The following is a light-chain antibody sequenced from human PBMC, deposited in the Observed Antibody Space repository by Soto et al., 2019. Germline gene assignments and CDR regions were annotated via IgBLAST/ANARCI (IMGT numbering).Light chain of an antibody. CDR1: QSVSSY. CDR3: QQRSNWPT. J-gene: IGKJ5*01. Sequence: EIVLTQSPATLSLSPGVRATLSCRASQSVSSYLAWYQQKPGQAPRLLIYDASDRATGIPARFSGSGYGTVFSLTISSLEPEGFAFYYCQQRSNWPTFGQGTRLEIK. V-gene: IGKV3-11*01. CDR2: DAS.